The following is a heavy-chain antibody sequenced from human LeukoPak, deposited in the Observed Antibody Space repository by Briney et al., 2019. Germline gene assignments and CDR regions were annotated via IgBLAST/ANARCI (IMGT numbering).Heavy chain of an antibody. V-gene: IGHV1-69*01. CDR2: IIPIFGSA. CDR1: GGTFSSYA. Sequence: GSSVKVSCKASGGTFSSYAISWVRQAPGQGLEWMGGIIPIFGSANYAQKFQGRVTITADESTSTAYMELSSLRSEDTAVYYCARDRGRRYFDWLLSLRWFDPWGQGTLVTVSS. J-gene: IGHJ5*02. CDR3: ARDRGRRYFDWLLSLRWFDP. D-gene: IGHD3-9*01.